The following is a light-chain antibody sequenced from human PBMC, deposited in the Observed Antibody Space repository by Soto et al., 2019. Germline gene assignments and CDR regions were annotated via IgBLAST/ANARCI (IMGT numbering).Light chain of an antibody. CDR2: GAT. CDR3: QHYDAPVT. V-gene: IGKV3-15*01. Sequence: EVVMTQSPATLSLSPGEGATLSCRSSQSVGSKLAWYQQKTGQAPRLLIYGATTRATGVPARVSGGGSGTEFTLSISSLQSEDSAVYFCQHYDAPVTFGEGTKLDIK. J-gene: IGKJ2*01. CDR1: QSVGSK.